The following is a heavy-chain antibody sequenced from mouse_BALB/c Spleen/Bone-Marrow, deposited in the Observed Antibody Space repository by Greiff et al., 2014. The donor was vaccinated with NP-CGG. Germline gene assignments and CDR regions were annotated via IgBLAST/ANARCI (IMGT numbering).Heavy chain of an antibody. CDR1: GYTFSSYW. J-gene: IGHJ3*01. CDR3: ARYYDYAWFAY. D-gene: IGHD2-4*01. Sequence: QVQLKESGTELMKPGASVRISCKATGYTFSSYWIEWVKQRPGHGLEWIGEILPGSGNTNYNENFKGKATLTADTSSNTAYMQLSSLTSEDSAVYYCARYYDYAWFAYWGQGTLVTVSA. CDR2: ILPGSGNT. V-gene: IGHV1-9*01.